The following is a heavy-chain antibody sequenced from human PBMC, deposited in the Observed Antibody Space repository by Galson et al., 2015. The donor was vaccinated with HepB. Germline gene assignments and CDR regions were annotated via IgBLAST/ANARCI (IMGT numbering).Heavy chain of an antibody. CDR2: INHSGST. Sequence: ETLSLTCAVYGGSFSGYYWSWIRQPPGKGLEWIGEINHSGSTYYNPSLKGRVTISVDTSKNQFSLRLSSVTAADTAVYYCARTNGYCSSTSCYLWFDPRGQGTLVTVSS. J-gene: IGHJ5*02. V-gene: IGHV4-34*01. CDR3: ARTNGYCSSTSCYLWFDP. CDR1: GGSFSGYY. D-gene: IGHD2-2*01.